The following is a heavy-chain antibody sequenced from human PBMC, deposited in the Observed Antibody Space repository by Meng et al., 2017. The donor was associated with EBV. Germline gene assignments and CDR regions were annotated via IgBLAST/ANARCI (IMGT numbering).Heavy chain of an antibody. Sequence: QVQLVQSGADVKKPGASVKVSCKASGYTFTSHWMHWVRQAPGQGLEWMGIINPSDGYTMYEQKFQGRVTVTADRPTATAYMVLRNLRSDDTAVYYCARGAPGRSYSDYWGPGTLVTVSS. CDR1: GYTFTSHW. V-gene: IGHV1-46*01. D-gene: IGHD3-10*01. CDR2: INPSDGYT. J-gene: IGHJ4*02. CDR3: ARGAPGRSYSDY.